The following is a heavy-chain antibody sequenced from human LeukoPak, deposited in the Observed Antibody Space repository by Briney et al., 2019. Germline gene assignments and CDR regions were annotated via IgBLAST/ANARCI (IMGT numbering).Heavy chain of an antibody. CDR2: INTNTGNT. J-gene: IGHJ4*02. CDR1: GYRFNTYA. CDR3: ARDTRRSSGRFDY. D-gene: IGHD6-6*01. Sequence: ASVKVSCKASGYRFNTYAMNWVRQAPGQGPEWMGWINTNTGNTTYAQGFRGRFVFSLDNSVSTAYLQISSLKAEDTAVYYCARDTRRSSGRFDYWGQGTRVTVSS. V-gene: IGHV7-4-1*02.